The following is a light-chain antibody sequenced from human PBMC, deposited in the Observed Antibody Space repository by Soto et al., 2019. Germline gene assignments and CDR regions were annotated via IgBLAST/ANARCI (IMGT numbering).Light chain of an antibody. CDR3: QQYGSSPQT. V-gene: IGKV3-20*01. J-gene: IGKJ1*01. Sequence: EIVLTQSPGTLSLSPGERATLSCRASQSVSGTYLAWYQQKPGQAPRLLIYGASSRATGMPDRFSGSGSGTDFTLTISRLEPEDFAVYYCQQYGSSPQTFGQGTKVEI. CDR1: QSVSGTY. CDR2: GAS.